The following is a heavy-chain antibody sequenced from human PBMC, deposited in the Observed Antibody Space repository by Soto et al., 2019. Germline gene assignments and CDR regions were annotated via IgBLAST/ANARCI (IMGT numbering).Heavy chain of an antibody. CDR2: VSAHGADT. Sequence: EVHLLESGGVLVQPGGSLRLSCAASGFAFSSYAMSWVRQAPGKGLEWVSGVSAHGADTYYAESVKGRFTISRDNYANMLYLQMTGVRAEETAVYYCARKDGGGPFDFWGQGTLHTVSA. CDR3: ARKDGGGPFDF. V-gene: IGHV3-23*01. CDR1: GFAFSSYA. D-gene: IGHD2-21*01. J-gene: IGHJ4*02.